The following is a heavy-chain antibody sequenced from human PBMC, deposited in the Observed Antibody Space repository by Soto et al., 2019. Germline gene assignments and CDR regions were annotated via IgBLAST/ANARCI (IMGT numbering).Heavy chain of an antibody. D-gene: IGHD6-13*01. CDR2: ILYDGTNK. CDR3: AKDYSSSWYRFDY. Sequence: GGSLRLSCAASGFTFGSCGMHWVRQAPGKGLEWVAVILYDGTNKYYADSVKGRFSISRDNSKNTLYLQMNSLGAEDTAVYYCAKDYSSSWYRFDYWGQGTLVTVSS. J-gene: IGHJ4*02. CDR1: GFTFGSCG. V-gene: IGHV3-30*18.